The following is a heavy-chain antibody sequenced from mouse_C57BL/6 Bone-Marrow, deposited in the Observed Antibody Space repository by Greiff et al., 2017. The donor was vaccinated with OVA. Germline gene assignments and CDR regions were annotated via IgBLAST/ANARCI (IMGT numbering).Heavy chain of an antibody. CDR2: IRLKSDTYAS. V-gene: IGHV6-3*01. Sequence: EVKVEESGGGLVQPGGSMKLSCVSSGFTFSNYWMNWVRQSPEQGLELVAQIRLKSDTYASPSAASVNGRFTISRDEYKSSVYRQMNNLRAEDTGIDYCTGGDYWYFDVWGTGTTVTVSS. CDR3: TGGDYWYFDV. CDR1: GFTFSNYW. J-gene: IGHJ1*03.